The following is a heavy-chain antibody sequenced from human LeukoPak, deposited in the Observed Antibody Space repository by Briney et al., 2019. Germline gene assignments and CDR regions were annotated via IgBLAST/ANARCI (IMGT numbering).Heavy chain of an antibody. D-gene: IGHD2-2*01. CDR3: ARVGGYCSSTSCYRPFDY. Sequence: PGGSLRLSCAASGFTFSSYWMSWVRQAPGKGLEWVANIKQDESEKYYVDSVKGRFTISRDNAKNSLYLQMNSLRAEDTAVYYCARVGGYCSSTSCYRPFDYWGQGTLVTVSS. CDR1: GFTFSSYW. CDR2: IKQDESEK. J-gene: IGHJ4*02. V-gene: IGHV3-7*01.